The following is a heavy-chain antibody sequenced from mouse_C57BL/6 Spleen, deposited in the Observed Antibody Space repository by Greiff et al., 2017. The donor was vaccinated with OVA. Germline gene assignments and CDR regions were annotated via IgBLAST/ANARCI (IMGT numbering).Heavy chain of an antibody. V-gene: IGHV1-64*01. Sequence: VQLQQPGAELVKPGASVKLSCKASGYTFTSYWMHWVKQRPGQGLEWIGMIHPNSGSTNYNEKFKSKATLTVDKSSSTAYMQLSSLTSEDSAVYYCARRGISSVVDCWGQGTTLTVSS. CDR2: IHPNSGST. J-gene: IGHJ2*01. CDR1: GYTFTSYW. CDR3: ARRGISSVVDC. D-gene: IGHD1-1*01.